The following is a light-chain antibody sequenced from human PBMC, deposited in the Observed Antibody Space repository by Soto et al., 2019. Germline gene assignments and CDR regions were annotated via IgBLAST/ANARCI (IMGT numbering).Light chain of an antibody. Sequence: DIQMTQSPSTLSASVGDRVTITCRASQSISSWLAWYQQKPGKAPKLLIYDASSLESGVPSRFSGSGSGTEITLTISSLQPADFATYFCNSRAFRQGTRME. CDR1: QSISSW. CDR3: NSRA. V-gene: IGKV1-5*01. CDR2: DAS. J-gene: IGKJ5*01.